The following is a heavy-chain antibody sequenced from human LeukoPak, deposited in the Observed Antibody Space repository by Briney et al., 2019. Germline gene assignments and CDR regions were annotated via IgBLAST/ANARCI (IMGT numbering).Heavy chain of an antibody. J-gene: IGHJ6*02. V-gene: IGHV3-7*05. CDR3: ARDPYSSTWSYGMDV. CDR1: GFTFSTYW. Sequence: PGGSLRLSCAASGFTFSTYWMSWVRQAPGKGLEWVANIKQDGSEKVYVDSVKGRFTISRDNAQNSLFLQMNALRAADTAVYYCARDPYSSTWSYGMDVWGQGATVTVSS. CDR2: IKQDGSEK. D-gene: IGHD6-13*01.